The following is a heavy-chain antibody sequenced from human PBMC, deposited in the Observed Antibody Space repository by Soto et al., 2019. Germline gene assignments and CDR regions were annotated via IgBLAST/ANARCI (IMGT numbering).Heavy chain of an antibody. J-gene: IGHJ4*02. CDR3: ARAYSSGWYAGHFDY. CDR2: ISYDGSNK. V-gene: IGHV3-30-3*01. CDR1: GFTFSSYA. D-gene: IGHD6-19*01. Sequence: VGSLRLSCAASGFTFSSYAMHWVRQAPGKGLEWVAVISYDGSNKYYADSVKGRFTISRDNSKNTLYLQMNSLRAEDTAVYYCARAYSSGWYAGHFDYWGQGTLVTVSS.